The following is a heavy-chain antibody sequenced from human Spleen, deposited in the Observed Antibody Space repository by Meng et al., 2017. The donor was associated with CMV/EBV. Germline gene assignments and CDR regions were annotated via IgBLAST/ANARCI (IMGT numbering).Heavy chain of an antibody. V-gene: IGHV3-53*01. CDR3: ARVTYYDILTGYQYYFDS. D-gene: IGHD3-9*01. Sequence: GESLKISCAASGFTVSNNYMSWVRQPPGKGLEWVSVIYSGGNTYYADSVKGRFTISRDNSKNTLYLQMNSLRAEDTAVYYCARVTYYDILTGYQYYFDSWGQGTLVTVSS. CDR2: IYSGGNT. CDR1: GFTVSNNY. J-gene: IGHJ4*02.